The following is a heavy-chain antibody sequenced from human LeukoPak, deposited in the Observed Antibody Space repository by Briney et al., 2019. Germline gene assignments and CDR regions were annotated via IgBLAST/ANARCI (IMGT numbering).Heavy chain of an antibody. J-gene: IGHJ5*02. Sequence: PGGSLRLSCAASGFTVSSYYVSWVRQAPGKGLEWVAVIWNDGSKTYYEDSVKGRFTISRDNSKNTVYLQMNSLRAEDTALYYCARGIAAAGNPNWFDPWGQGTLVTVSS. CDR2: IWNDGSKT. CDR1: GFTVSSYY. V-gene: IGHV3-33*08. CDR3: ARGIAAAGNPNWFDP. D-gene: IGHD6-13*01.